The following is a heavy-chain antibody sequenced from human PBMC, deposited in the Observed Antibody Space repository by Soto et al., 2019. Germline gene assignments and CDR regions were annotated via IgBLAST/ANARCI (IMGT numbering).Heavy chain of an antibody. CDR3: AREKDYGDSIPNAFDI. CDR2: ISAYNGNT. CDR1: GYTFTSYG. J-gene: IGHJ3*02. D-gene: IGHD4-17*01. V-gene: IGHV1-18*01. Sequence: GASVTVSCKASGYTFTSYGISWVRQAPGQGLEWMGWISAYNGNTNYAQKLQGRVTMTTDTSTSTAYMELRSLRSDDTAVYYCAREKDYGDSIPNAFDIWGQGTMVTVSS.